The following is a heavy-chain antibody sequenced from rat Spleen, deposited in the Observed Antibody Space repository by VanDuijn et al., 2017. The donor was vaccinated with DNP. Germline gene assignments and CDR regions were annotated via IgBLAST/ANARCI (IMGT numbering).Heavy chain of an antibody. CDR1: GFKFNDYW. V-gene: IGHV4-2*01. J-gene: IGHJ2*01. Sequence: EVKLVESGGGRVQPGRSLKLSCAASGFKFNDYWMGWVRQAPGKGLEWIGEINKGSSTINYIPSLKDKFTISRDNAQNTLYLQMNKLGSEDTAIYYCARGPNYGGWPDYFDYWGQGVMVTVSS. CDR2: INKGSSTI. CDR3: ARGPNYGGWPDYFDY. D-gene: IGHD1-11*01.